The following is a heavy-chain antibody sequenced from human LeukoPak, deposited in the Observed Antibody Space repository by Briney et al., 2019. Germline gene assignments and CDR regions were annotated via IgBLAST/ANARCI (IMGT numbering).Heavy chain of an antibody. CDR3: AELGITMIGGV. CDR1: GFTFSTYG. D-gene: IGHD3-10*02. V-gene: IGHV3-30*02. Sequence: PGGSLRLSCAASGFTFSTYGIHWVRQAPGKGLEWVAFIRYDGSNTYYADSVKGRFTISRDNSKNTVHLQMNSLRAEDTAVYYCAELGITMIGGVWGKGTTVTISS. CDR2: IRYDGSNT. J-gene: IGHJ6*04.